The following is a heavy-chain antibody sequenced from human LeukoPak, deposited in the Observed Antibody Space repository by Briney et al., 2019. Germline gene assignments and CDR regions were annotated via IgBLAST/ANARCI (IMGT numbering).Heavy chain of an antibody. J-gene: IGHJ4*02. D-gene: IGHD2-2*02. CDR3: ARDLGLDGYTSCYFDY. CDR1: GGSISSYY. V-gene: IGHV4-59*01. Sequence: SETLSLTCTVSGGSISSYYWSWIRQPPGKGLEWIGYIYYSGSTNYNPSLKSRVTISVDTSKNQFSLKLSSVTAADTAVYYGARDLGLDGYTSCYFDYWGQGTLVTVSS. CDR2: IYYSGST.